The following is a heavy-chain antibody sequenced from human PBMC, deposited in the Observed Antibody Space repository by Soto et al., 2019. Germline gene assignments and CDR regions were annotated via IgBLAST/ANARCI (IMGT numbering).Heavy chain of an antibody. Sequence: SDTLSLTCTVSGCSISSYYWSWIRQPPGKGLEWIGYIYYSGITNYNPSLKSRVTISVDTSKNQFSLKLSSVTAADTAVYYCARYKSNYYYGMDVWGQGTTVT. CDR1: GCSISSYY. CDR3: ARYKSNYYYGMDV. J-gene: IGHJ6*02. V-gene: IGHV4-59*07. D-gene: IGHD1-20*01. CDR2: IYYSGIT.